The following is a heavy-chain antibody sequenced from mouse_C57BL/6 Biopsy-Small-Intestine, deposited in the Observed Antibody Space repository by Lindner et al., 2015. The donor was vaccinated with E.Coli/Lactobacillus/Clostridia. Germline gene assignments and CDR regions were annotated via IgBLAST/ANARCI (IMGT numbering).Heavy chain of an antibody. D-gene: IGHD2-2*01. CDR2: MNPNSGYT. J-gene: IGHJ1*01. V-gene: IGHV1-81*01. Sequence: SVKVSCKASGYTFTNYDINWVRQSTGQGLEWMGWMNPNSGYTGSAQKFQGRVSMTRDTAKSTAYMELSSLRSDDTAVYYCALMVRGANVLAFDVWGQGTTVTVSS. CDR3: ALMVRGANVLAFDV. CDR1: GYTFTNYD.